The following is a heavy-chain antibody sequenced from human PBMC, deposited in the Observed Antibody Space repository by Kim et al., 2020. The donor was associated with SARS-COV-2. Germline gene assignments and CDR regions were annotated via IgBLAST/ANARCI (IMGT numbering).Heavy chain of an antibody. Sequence: GNTNYARQLQGRVTMTTDTSTSTAYMELRSLRSDDTAVYYCARDVPGMDVWGQGTTVTVSS. V-gene: IGHV1-18*01. J-gene: IGHJ6*02. D-gene: IGHD3-10*02. CDR3: ARDVPGMDV. CDR2: GNT.